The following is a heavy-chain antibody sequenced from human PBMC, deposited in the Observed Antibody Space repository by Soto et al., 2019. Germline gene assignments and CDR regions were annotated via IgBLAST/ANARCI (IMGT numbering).Heavy chain of an antibody. V-gene: IGHV3-23*01. CDR3: AKESHEITIFGVVIRTYGMDV. CDR2: ISGSGGST. J-gene: IGHJ6*02. CDR1: GFTFSSYA. Sequence: VGSLRLSCASSGFTFSSYAMSWVRQSPGKGLEWVSAISGSGGSTYYADSVKGRFTISRDNSKNTLYLQMNSLRAEDTAVYYCAKESHEITIFGVVIRTYGMDVLGQGTLVTVSS. D-gene: IGHD3-3*01.